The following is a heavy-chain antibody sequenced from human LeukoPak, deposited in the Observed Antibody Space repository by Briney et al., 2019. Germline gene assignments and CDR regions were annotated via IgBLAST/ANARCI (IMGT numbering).Heavy chain of an antibody. V-gene: IGHV3-21*01. CDR2: ISSSSSYM. CDR1: GFTFSSYS. D-gene: IGHD3-3*01. Sequence: PGGSLRLSCAASGFTFSSYSMNWVRQAPGKGLEWVSSISSSSSYMYYADSVKGRLIISRDNAKNSLYLQMNSLRAEDTAVYYCAKLPWIGYYVDVWGKGTTVTVSS. J-gene: IGHJ6*04. CDR3: AKLPWIGYYVDV.